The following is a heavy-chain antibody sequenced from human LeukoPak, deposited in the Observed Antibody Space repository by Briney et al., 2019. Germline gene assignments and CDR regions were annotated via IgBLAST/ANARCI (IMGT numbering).Heavy chain of an antibody. V-gene: IGHV4-34*01. Sequence: SETLSLTCAVYGESLSSYYWSWIRQPPGKGLEWIGEINHRGSTNYNPSLKSRVTISVDTSKNQFSLKLSSVTAADTAVYYCARGLYSSSFLRYWGQGTLVTVSS. CDR1: GESLSSYY. J-gene: IGHJ4*02. CDR2: INHRGST. D-gene: IGHD6-13*01. CDR3: ARGLYSSSFLRY.